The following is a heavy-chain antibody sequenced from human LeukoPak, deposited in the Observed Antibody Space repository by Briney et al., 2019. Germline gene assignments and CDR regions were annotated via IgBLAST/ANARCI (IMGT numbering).Heavy chain of an antibody. CDR2: ISYDGSNK. CDR1: GFTFSSYA. CDR3: ARDRGQQLVHGMDV. Sequence: SGGSLRLSCAASGFTFSSYAMHCVRQAPGKGLEWVAVISYDGSNKYYADSVKGRFTISRDNSKNTLYLQMNSLRAEDTAVYYCARDRGQQLVHGMDVWGQGTTVTVSS. J-gene: IGHJ6*02. D-gene: IGHD6-13*01. V-gene: IGHV3-30-3*01.